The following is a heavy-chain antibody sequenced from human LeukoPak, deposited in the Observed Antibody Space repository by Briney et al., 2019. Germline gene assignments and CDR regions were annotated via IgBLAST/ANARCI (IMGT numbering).Heavy chain of an antibody. CDR1: GFTFSSYS. CDR2: ISSSSSTI. Sequence: GGSLRLSCAASGFTFSSYSMNWVRQAPGKGLEWVSYISSSSSTIYYADSVKGRFTISRDNSKNTLYLQMNSLRAEDTAVYYCAKDHMITFGGVIALSDYWGQGTLVTVSS. D-gene: IGHD3-16*02. CDR3: AKDHMITFGGVIALSDY. J-gene: IGHJ4*02. V-gene: IGHV3-48*01.